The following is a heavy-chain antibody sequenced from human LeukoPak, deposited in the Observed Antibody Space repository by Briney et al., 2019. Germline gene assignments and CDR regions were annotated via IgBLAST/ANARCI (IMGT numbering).Heavy chain of an antibody. CDR1: GYTFTSYD. Sequence: ASVKVSCKASGYTFTSYDISWVRQATGQGLEWMGWMNPNSGNTGYAQKFQGRVTITRNTSISTAYMELSSLRSEDTAVYYCARRYYDFWSGRGVYMDVWGKGTTVTVSS. V-gene: IGHV1-8*03. CDR2: MNPNSGNT. D-gene: IGHD3-3*01. J-gene: IGHJ6*03. CDR3: ARRYYDFWSGRGVYMDV.